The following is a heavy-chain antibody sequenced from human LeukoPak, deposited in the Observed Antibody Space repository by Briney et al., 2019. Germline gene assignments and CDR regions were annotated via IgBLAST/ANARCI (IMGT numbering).Heavy chain of an antibody. CDR1: GFTFSSYS. V-gene: IGHV3-21*01. J-gene: IGHJ3*02. D-gene: IGHD3-9*01. CDR2: ISSSSSYI. CDR3: ARVGYDILTGYFDAFDI. Sequence: PGGSLRLSCAASGFTFSSYSMNWVRQAPGKGLEWVSSISSSSSYIYYADSVKGRFTISRDSAKNSLYLQMNSLRAEDTAVYYCARVGYDILTGYFDAFDIWGQGTMVTVSS.